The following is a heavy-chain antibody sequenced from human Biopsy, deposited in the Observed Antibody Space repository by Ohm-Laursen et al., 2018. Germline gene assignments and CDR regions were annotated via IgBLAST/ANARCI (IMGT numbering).Heavy chain of an antibody. CDR3: AKDVRVKVQLDGMDV. CDR2: ISWHSGSR. V-gene: IGHV3-9*01. D-gene: IGHD1-1*01. J-gene: IGHJ6*02. Sequence: SLRLSCAASGFIFSTYTMNWVRQAPGKGLEWVSGISWHSGSRGYADSVKGRFTISRDNAKKLLYLQMNSLRAEDTALYYCAKDVRVKVQLDGMDVWGQGTTVTVSS. CDR1: GFIFSTYT.